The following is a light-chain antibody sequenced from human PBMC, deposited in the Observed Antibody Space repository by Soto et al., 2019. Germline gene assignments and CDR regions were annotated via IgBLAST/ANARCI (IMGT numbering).Light chain of an antibody. CDR2: AAS. V-gene: IGKV1-39*01. Sequence: DIQMTQSPYSLSASVGDRVTITCRASQSISTYLNWYQQRPGKAPNLLIYAASSLRSGVPSRFSGSGSGTEFTLTISSLTPEDFATYYCQQSYSTPYTFGQGTKLEIK. J-gene: IGKJ2*01. CDR1: QSISTY. CDR3: QQSYSTPYT.